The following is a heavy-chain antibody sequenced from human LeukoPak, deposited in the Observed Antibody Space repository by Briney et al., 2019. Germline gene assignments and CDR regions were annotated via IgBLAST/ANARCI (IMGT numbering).Heavy chain of an antibody. Sequence: PGGSLRLSCAASGFTVSSNYMSWVRQAPGKGLEWVSVIYSGGSTYYADSVKGRFTISRDNSKNTLYLQMNSLRAEDTAVYYCARGLWSAPFDYWGQGTLVTVSS. J-gene: IGHJ4*02. CDR1: GFTVSSNY. CDR2: IYSGGST. D-gene: IGHD5-18*01. V-gene: IGHV3-53*01. CDR3: ARGLWSAPFDY.